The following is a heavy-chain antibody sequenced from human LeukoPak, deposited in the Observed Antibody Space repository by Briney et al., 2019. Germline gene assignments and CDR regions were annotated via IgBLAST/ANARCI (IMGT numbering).Heavy chain of an antibody. D-gene: IGHD3-22*01. V-gene: IGHV4-39*01. CDR2: IYYSGST. Sequence: SETLSLTCTVSGGSISSSSYYWGRIRQPPGKGLEWIGSIYYSGSTYYNPSLKSRVTISVDTSKNQFSLKLSSVTAADTAVYYCAKYYYDSSGYYPYFDYWGQGTLATVSS. J-gene: IGHJ4*02. CDR3: AKYYYDSSGYYPYFDY. CDR1: GGSISSSSYY.